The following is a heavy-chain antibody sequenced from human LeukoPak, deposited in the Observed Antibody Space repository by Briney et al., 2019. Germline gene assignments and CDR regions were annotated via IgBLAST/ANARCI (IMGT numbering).Heavy chain of an antibody. D-gene: IGHD3-10*01. Sequence: SETLSLTCTVSGGSISSSSYYWGWIRQPPGKGLEWIGSIYYSGSTYYNPSLKSRVTISVDTSKNQFSLKLSSVTAADTAVYYCAGGSGSYSPAFDYWGQGTLVTVSS. CDR1: GGSISSSSYY. V-gene: IGHV4-39*01. J-gene: IGHJ4*02. CDR2: IYYSGST. CDR3: AGGSGSYSPAFDY.